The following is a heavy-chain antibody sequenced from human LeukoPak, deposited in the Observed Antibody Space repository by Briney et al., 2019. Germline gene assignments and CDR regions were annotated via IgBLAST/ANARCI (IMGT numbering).Heavy chain of an antibody. Sequence: SETLSLTCTVSGGSISSYYWSWIRQPPGKGLEWFGYIYDSGSTNYNPSLKSRVTISLDTSKKQFSLKLTSVTATDTAVFYCARHYYGSGSSPMDVWGQGTTVTVSS. D-gene: IGHD3-10*01. CDR1: GGSISSYY. CDR2: IYDSGST. CDR3: ARHYYGSGSSPMDV. J-gene: IGHJ6*02. V-gene: IGHV4-59*08.